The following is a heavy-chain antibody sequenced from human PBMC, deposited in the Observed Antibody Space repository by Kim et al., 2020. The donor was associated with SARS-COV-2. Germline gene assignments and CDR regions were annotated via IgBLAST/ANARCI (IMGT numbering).Heavy chain of an antibody. Sequence: GGSLRLSCEASGFTFSSYTMHWVRQAPGKGLEWLALIWYDGSNKFYADSVQGRFTISRDNSKNTLYLQMSRLRVEDTAWYYCAKDSEPNSSPFKDWGRGTLVTVSS. CDR2: IWYDGSNK. V-gene: IGHV3-33*06. J-gene: IGHJ4*02. CDR3: AKDSEPNSSPFKD. CDR1: GFTFSSYT. D-gene: IGHD6-13*01.